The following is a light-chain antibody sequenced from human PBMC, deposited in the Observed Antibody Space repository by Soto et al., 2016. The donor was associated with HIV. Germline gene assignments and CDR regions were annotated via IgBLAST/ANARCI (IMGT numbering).Light chain of an antibody. CDR2: AAF. CDR1: QGIGND. V-gene: IGKV1-17*01. J-gene: IGKJ4*01. Sequence: DIQMTQSPSSLSASVGDRVTITCRASQGIGNDLGWYQQKPGKAPKRLIYAAFTLQTGVPSRFSGSGSGTDFSLTISSLQPEDFATYYCQQYNTYYVTFGGGTKVEI. CDR3: QQYNTYYVT.